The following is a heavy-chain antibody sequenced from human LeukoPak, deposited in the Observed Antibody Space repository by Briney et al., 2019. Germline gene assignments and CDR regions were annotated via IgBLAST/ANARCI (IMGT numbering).Heavy chain of an antibody. V-gene: IGHV3-74*01. J-gene: IGHJ4*02. CDR2: INSDGSNI. Sequence: GGSLRLFCAASGFTFRDFWMHWVRQARGKGLVWVSRINSDGSNITYADCVKGRFTTTRDNANNTLYLQINSLRGEDTAVYYCARSRYSTSSGGFDYWGQGILVTVSS. D-gene: IGHD6-6*01. CDR1: GFTFRDFW. CDR3: ARSRYSTSSGGFDY.